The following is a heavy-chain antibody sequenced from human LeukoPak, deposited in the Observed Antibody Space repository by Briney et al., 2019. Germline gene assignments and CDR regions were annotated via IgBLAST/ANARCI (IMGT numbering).Heavy chain of an antibody. J-gene: IGHJ5*02. CDR1: GFTFSSYG. CDR3: AKDPQRYCSSTSCWDWFDP. Sequence: GRSLRLSCAASGFTFSSYGMHWVRQAPGKGLEWVAVITYDGSNKYYADSVKGRFTTSRDNSKNTLYLQMNSLRAEDTAVYYCAKDPQRYCSSTSCWDWFDPWGQGTLFTVSS. CDR2: ITYDGSNK. D-gene: IGHD2-2*01. V-gene: IGHV3-30*18.